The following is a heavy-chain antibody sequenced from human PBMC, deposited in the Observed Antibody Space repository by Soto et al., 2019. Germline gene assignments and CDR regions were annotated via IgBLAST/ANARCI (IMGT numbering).Heavy chain of an antibody. CDR3: VKQAHGLDGVAFDY. V-gene: IGHV3-64D*06. CDR1: GFIFSEST. Sequence: PGGSLRLSCSASGFIFSESTIYWVRQVPGKGLEAISAVSTSGRSTYYADSVKDRFTISRDNSKNTLFLQMGSLRPEDTAIYNCVKQAHGLDGVAFDYWGQGTQVTVSS. CDR2: VSTSGRST. J-gene: IGHJ4*02. D-gene: IGHD2-15*01.